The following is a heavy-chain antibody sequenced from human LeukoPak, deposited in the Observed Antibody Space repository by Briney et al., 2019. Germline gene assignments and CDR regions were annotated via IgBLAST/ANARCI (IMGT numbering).Heavy chain of an antibody. V-gene: IGHV3-74*01. D-gene: IGHD3-10*01. Sequence: GGSLRLSCAASGSTFRSYWMHWVRQAPGKGLVWVSHISGDESRTTYADSVQGRFTISRDNAKNTLYPQMNSLRVEDTAVYYCVRDDGYYYGSGSYYRHWGQGTLVTVSS. J-gene: IGHJ4*02. CDR3: VRDDGYYYGSGSYYRH. CDR1: GSTFRSYW. CDR2: ISGDESRT.